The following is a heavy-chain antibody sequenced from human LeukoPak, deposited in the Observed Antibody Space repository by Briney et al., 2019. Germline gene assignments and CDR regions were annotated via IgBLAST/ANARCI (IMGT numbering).Heavy chain of an antibody. CDR1: GFTVNSHY. Sequence: PGGSLRLSCAASGFTVNSHYMSWVRQAPGKGLEWVSVIYSGGSTYYADSVKGRFTISRDNSKNTLYLQMNSLRAEDTAVYYCARLRFLEWLSKANAFDIWGQGTMVTVSS. CDR2: IYSGGST. CDR3: ARLRFLEWLSKANAFDI. J-gene: IGHJ3*02. V-gene: IGHV3-66*02. D-gene: IGHD3-3*01.